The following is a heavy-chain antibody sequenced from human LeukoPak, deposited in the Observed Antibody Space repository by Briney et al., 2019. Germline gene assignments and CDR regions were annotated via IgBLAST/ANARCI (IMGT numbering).Heavy chain of an antibody. J-gene: IGHJ4*02. CDR2: ISATGRST. V-gene: IGHV3-23*01. D-gene: IGHD3-22*01. CDR1: GFSFSNYG. CDR3: ARDQPPYYYDSSGYFLTN. Sequence: GGSLRLSCAASGFSFSNYGMSWVRQAPGKGLEWVSAISATGRSTYYADSVKGRLTIFRDNFRNTLYLQMSSLRAEDTAVYYCARDQPPYYYDSSGYFLTNWGQGTLVTVSS.